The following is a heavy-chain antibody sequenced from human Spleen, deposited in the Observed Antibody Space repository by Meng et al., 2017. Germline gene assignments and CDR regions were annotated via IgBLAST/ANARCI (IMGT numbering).Heavy chain of an antibody. Sequence: HVQLQQLGVGLLNPSATLSLTCAVYGGSFSDYYWSWIRQPPGKGLEWIGEINHSGSTNYNPSLESRATISVDTSQNNLSLKLSSVTAADSAVYYCARGPTTMAHDFDYWGQGTLVTVSS. V-gene: IGHV4-34*01. CDR2: INHSGST. CDR1: GGSFSDYY. J-gene: IGHJ4*02. CDR3: ARGPTTMAHDFDY. D-gene: IGHD4-11*01.